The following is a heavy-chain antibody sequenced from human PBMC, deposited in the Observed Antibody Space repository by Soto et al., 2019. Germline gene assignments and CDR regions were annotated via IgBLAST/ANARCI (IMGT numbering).Heavy chain of an antibody. J-gene: IGHJ4*02. CDR1: GGSISSSTYY. V-gene: IGHV4-39*01. D-gene: IGHD3-3*02. Sequence: SETLSLTCTVSGGSISSSTYYWGWMRQPPGKGLEWIASFFIGGNTNYNPSLKSRVTISVDTSTNQFSLKLSSVTAADTAVDYCALRSMAVGPEDWGQGTPVTVSS. CDR2: FFIGGNT. CDR3: ALRSMAVGPED.